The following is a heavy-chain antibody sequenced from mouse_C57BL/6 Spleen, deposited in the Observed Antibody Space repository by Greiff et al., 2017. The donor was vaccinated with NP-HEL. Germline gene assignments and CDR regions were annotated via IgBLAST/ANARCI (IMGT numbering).Heavy chain of an antibody. CDR2: IHPNSGST. Sequence: QVQLQQPGAELVKPGASVKLSCKASGYTFTSYWMHWVKQRPGQGLEWIGMIHPNSGSTNYNEKFKSKATLTVDKSSSTAYMQLSSLTSEDSAVYYCAGSYDGYIYAMDYWGQRTSVTVSS. D-gene: IGHD2-3*01. CDR3: AGSYDGYIYAMDY. J-gene: IGHJ4*01. V-gene: IGHV1-64*01. CDR1: GYTFTSYW.